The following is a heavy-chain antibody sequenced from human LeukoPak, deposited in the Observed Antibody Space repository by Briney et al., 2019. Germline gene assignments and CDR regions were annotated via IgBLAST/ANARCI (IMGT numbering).Heavy chain of an antibody. CDR1: GFPFNKYR. J-gene: IGHJ6*03. V-gene: IGHV3-7*01. CDR2: IKVDGSEK. D-gene: IGHD2-21*02. CDR3: ARDYCAGDCSWAYMDV. Sequence: GGSLRLSCTASGFPFNKYRMRGLPEAPGKGREGVANIKVDGSEKHYVDSVNGRFTISRDNAKSSLYLQMNSLRAEDTDVYYCARDYCAGDCSWAYMDVWGKGTTVTVSS.